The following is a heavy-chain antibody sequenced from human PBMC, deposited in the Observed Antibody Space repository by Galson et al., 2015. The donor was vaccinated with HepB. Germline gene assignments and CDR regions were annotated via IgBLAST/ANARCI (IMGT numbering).Heavy chain of an antibody. CDR1: GYTFTGYY. CDR2: INPNSGGT. V-gene: IGHV1-2*02. CDR3: ATLPQYCSSTSCYYDY. D-gene: IGHD2-2*01. Sequence: SVKVSCKASGYTFTGYYMHWVRQAPGQGLEWMGWINPNSGGTNYAQKFQGRVTMTRDTSISTAYMELSRLRSDDTAVYYCATLPQYCSSTSCYYDYWGQGTLVTVSS. J-gene: IGHJ4*02.